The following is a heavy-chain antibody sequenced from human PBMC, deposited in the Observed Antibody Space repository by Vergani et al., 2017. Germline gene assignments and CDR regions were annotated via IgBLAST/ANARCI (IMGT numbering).Heavy chain of an antibody. Sequence: QVQLVQSGAEVKKPGASVKVSCKASGHTFTSYAMHWVRQAPGQRLEWMGWINAGNGNTKYSQKFQGRVTISRDTSASTAYMELSSLRSEDTAVYYCARDQLLFSRNWFDPWGQGTLVTVSS. CDR1: GHTFTSYA. D-gene: IGHD2-2*01. J-gene: IGHJ5*02. V-gene: IGHV1-3*01. CDR3: ARDQLLFSRNWFDP. CDR2: INAGNGNT.